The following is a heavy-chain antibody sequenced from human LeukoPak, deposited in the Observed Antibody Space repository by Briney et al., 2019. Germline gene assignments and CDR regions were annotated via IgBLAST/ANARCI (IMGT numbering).Heavy chain of an antibody. CDR2: INPNSGGT. V-gene: IGHV1-2*02. D-gene: IGHD2-2*01. CDR3: ARDRVVVVPAAPRYYYYYMDV. J-gene: IGHJ6*03. Sequence: ASVKVPCKASGYTFTGYYMHWVRQAPGQGLEWMGWINPNSGGTNYAQKFQGRVTMTRDTSISTAYMELSRLRSDDTAVYYCARDRVVVVPAAPRYYYYYMDVWGKGTTVTVSS. CDR1: GYTFTGYY.